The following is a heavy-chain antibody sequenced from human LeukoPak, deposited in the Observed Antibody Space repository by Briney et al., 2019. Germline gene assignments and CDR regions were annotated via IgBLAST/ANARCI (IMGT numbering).Heavy chain of an antibody. J-gene: IGHJ4*02. CDR2: IRSKAYGGTT. CDR3: TRVFYGDYPDY. D-gene: IGHD4-17*01. Sequence: PGGSLRLSCEASGFTFSHYGMHWVRQAPGKGLEWVGFIRSKAYGGTTEYAASVKGRFTISRDDSKSIAYLQMNSLKTEDTAVYYCTRVFYGDYPDYWGQGTLVTVSS. V-gene: IGHV3-49*04. CDR1: GFTFSHYG.